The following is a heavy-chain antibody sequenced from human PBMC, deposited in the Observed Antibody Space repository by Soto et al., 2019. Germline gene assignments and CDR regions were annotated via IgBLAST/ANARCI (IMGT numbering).Heavy chain of an antibody. V-gene: IGHV4-38-2*01. CDR1: GYSISLGYY. Sequence: SETLSLTCAVSGYSISLGYYWGWIRQPPGKGLEWIGSIYHSGNTYYNPSLKSRVSISLDTSKNQFSLSLASVAAADTAMYYCARGMNPQDYWGQGTLVTVSS. D-gene: IGHD6-13*01. J-gene: IGHJ4*02. CDR2: IYHSGNT. CDR3: ARGMNPQDY.